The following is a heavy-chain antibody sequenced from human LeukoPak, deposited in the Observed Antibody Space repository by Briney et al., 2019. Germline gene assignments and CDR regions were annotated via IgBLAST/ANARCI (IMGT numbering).Heavy chain of an antibody. CDR2: ISGSGGST. CDR1: GFTFSSYA. Sequence: GGSLRLSCAASGFTFSSYAMSWVRQALGKGLEWVSAISGSGGSTYYADSVKGRFTISRDNSKNTLYLQMSSLRAEDTAVYFCATLPLFRGVPSDFYGLDVWGQGTSVTVSS. V-gene: IGHV3-23*01. D-gene: IGHD3-10*01. CDR3: ATLPLFRGVPSDFYGLDV. J-gene: IGHJ6*02.